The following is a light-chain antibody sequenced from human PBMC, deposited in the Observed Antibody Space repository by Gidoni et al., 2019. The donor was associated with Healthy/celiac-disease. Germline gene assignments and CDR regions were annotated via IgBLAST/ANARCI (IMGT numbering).Light chain of an antibody. CDR3: SSYTSSSTWV. J-gene: IGLJ3*02. V-gene: IGLV2-14*03. Sequence: DVGGYNYVSWYQQHPGKAPKLMIYDVSNRPSGVSNRFSGSKSGNTAFLTISGLQAEDEADYYCSSYTSSSTWVFGGGTKLTVL. CDR2: DVS. CDR1: DVGGYNY.